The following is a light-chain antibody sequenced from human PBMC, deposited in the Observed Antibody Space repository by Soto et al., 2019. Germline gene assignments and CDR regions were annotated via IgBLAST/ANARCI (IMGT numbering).Light chain of an antibody. Sequence: EIVLTQSPGTLSLSPGERATLSCRGSQSVSSSFLAWYQQKPGQAPRLLIYGASSRATGIPDRFSGSGSGTDFTLNISRLEPEDFAVYYCQQYGSSPRTFGQGTKVEIK. V-gene: IGKV3-20*01. CDR3: QQYGSSPRT. CDR2: GAS. CDR1: QSVSSSF. J-gene: IGKJ1*01.